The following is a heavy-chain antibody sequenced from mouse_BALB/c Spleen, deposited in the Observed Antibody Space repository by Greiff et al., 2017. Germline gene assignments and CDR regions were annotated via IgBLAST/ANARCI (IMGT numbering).Heavy chain of an antibody. J-gene: IGHJ2*01. V-gene: IGHV5-12-2*01. CDR2: ISNGGGST. D-gene: IGHD2-14*01. CDR1: GFTFSSYT. CDR3: ARQDYRYTFDY. Sequence: EVQGVESGGGLVQPGGSLKLSCAASGFTFSSYTMSWVRQTPEKRLEWVAYISNGGGSTYYPDTVKGRFTISRDNAKNTLYLQMSSLKSEDTAMYYCARQDYRYTFDYWGQGTTLTVSS.